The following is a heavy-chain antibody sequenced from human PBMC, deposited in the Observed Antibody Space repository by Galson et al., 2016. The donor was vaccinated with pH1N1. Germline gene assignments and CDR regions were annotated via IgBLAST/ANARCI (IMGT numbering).Heavy chain of an antibody. CDR3: GRVDRSCSGDSCFSAWFEP. CDR2: IYPGDSDT. D-gene: IGHD2-15*01. J-gene: IGHJ5*02. Sequence: QSGAEVKKPGESLKISCKASGYNFTIYWLAWVRQMPGKGLEWMGIIYPGDSDTRYSPSFQGQVTLSAGKSLSTAYLPSFSLKASDTAIYYCGRVDRSCSGDSCFSAWFEPWGQGTPVTVSS. V-gene: IGHV5-51*01. CDR1: GYNFTIYW.